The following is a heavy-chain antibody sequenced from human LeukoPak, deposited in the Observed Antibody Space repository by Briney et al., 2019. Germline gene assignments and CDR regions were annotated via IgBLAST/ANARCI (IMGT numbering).Heavy chain of an antibody. CDR3: ARDHGSNSAFDL. Sequence: GGSLRLSCEASGFTFNSYPMHWVRQAPGKGLEWVAVVAYDGTDKHHADSVKGRFTISRDNSKNTVFMQMNGLRAEDTAVYYCARDHGSNSAFDLWGRGTMVTVSA. J-gene: IGHJ3*01. D-gene: IGHD1-14*01. CDR2: VAYDGTDK. CDR1: GFTFNSYP. V-gene: IGHV3-30*04.